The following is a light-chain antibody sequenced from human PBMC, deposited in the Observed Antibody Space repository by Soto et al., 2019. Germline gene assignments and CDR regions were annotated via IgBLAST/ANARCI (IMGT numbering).Light chain of an antibody. CDR2: YNN. J-gene: IGLJ1*01. Sequence: QSVLTQPPSASGTPGQRVTISCSGRSSNIGSNYVYWYQQLPGTAPKLLIYYNNQRPSGVPDRFSGSKSGTSATLAISGLRSEDEADYYCATWDNSRSGYVFGTGTKVTVL. CDR1: SSNIGSNY. CDR3: ATWDNSRSGYV. V-gene: IGLV1-47*02.